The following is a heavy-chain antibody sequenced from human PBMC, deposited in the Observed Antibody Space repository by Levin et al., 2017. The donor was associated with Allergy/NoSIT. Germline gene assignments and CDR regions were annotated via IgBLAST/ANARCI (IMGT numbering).Heavy chain of an antibody. CDR3: ARLVWFGAPRNGMDV. J-gene: IGHJ6*02. CDR2: IHYSGST. Sequence: SETLSLTCTVSGGSISSYYWSWIRQPPGKGLEWIGYIHYSGSTNYNPSLKSRVTISVDTSKNQFSLKLSSVTAADTAVYYCARLVWFGAPRNGMDVWGQGTTVTVSS. V-gene: IGHV4-59*08. CDR1: GGSISSYY. D-gene: IGHD3-10*01.